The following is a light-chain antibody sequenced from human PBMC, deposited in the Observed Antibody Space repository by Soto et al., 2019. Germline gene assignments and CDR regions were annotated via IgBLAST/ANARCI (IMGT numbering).Light chain of an antibody. CDR3: AAWDDSLNGWV. CDR1: RSNIESNT. V-gene: IGLV1-44*01. Sequence: QSVLTQPPSASGTPGQRVTISCSGSRSNIESNTVNWYQQLPGTAPKLLIFNNNQWPSGVPDRFSGSKSGTSASLAISGLQSGDEADYYCAAWDDSLNGWVLGGGTKLTVL. CDR2: NNN. J-gene: IGLJ3*02.